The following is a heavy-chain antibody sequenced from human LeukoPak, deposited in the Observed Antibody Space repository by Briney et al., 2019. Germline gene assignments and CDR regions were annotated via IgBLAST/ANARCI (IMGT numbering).Heavy chain of an antibody. CDR1: GGSISSYY. J-gene: IGHJ6*02. D-gene: IGHD4-17*01. CDR3: ASSGDHYYYYGMDV. CDR2: IYYSGST. Sequence: SETLSLTCTVSGGSISSYYWSWLRQPPGKGLEWIGYIYYSGSTNYNPSLKSRVTISVDTSKNQFSLKLSSVTAADTAVYYCASSGDHYYYYGMDVWGQGTTVTVSS. V-gene: IGHV4-59*13.